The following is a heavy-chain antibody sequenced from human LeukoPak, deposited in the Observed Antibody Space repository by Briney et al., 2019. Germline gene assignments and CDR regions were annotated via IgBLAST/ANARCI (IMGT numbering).Heavy chain of an antibody. Sequence: ASVKVSCKASGFTFTSSAVLWVRQARGHRLEWIGWIVVGSGNTNYAQKFQERVTITRDMSTSTAYMELSSLRSEDTAVYYCAARAAAGTGDAFDIWGQGRMVTVSS. D-gene: IGHD6-13*01. CDR1: GFTFTSSA. CDR3: AARAAAGTGDAFDI. V-gene: IGHV1-58*01. J-gene: IGHJ3*02. CDR2: IVVGSGNT.